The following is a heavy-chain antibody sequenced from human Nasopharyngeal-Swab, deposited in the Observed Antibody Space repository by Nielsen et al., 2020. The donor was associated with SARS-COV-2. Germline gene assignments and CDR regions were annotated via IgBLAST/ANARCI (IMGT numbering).Heavy chain of an antibody. CDR2: ITSGNSV. Sequence: GESLKIPCATPGFTFSPYTMTWVRQAPGKGLQGNSYITSGNSVQYADSVRGRFTIPRDNAKNSLYLQMNSLTAEDTAVYYRARERGGGYGDYWGQGTLVTVSS. J-gene: IGHJ4*02. D-gene: IGHD5-12*01. CDR3: ARERGGGYGDY. CDR1: GFTFSPYT. V-gene: IGHV3-48*04.